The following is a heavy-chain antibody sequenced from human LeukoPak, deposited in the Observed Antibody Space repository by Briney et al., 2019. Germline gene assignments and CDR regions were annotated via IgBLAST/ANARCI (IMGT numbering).Heavy chain of an antibody. Sequence: GGSLRLSCAVSGFMFSSYGMHWVRQAPGKGLEWVSFIWYDGSIIHYADSVKGRFTISRDNSKNMLFLQMNSLGVEDTAVYYCARDQVTAIEYFQHWGQGTLVTVFS. D-gene: IGHD2-21*02. CDR1: GFMFSSYG. CDR3: ARDQVTAIEYFQH. J-gene: IGHJ1*01. CDR2: IWYDGSII. V-gene: IGHV3-33*01.